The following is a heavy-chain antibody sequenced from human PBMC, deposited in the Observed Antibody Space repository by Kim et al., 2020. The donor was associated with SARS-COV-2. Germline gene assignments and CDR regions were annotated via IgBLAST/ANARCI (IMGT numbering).Heavy chain of an antibody. V-gene: IGHV4-59*13. Sequence: SETLSLTCTVSGGSISSYYWSWIRQPPGKGLEWIGYIYYSGSTNYNPSLKRRVTITVDTSKNQYSLKLSPGTAADTAADYCSRGVDTAMATLGFDRRGPG. CDR2: IYYSGST. CDR1: GGSISSYY. J-gene: IGHJ5*02. D-gene: IGHD5-18*01. CDR3: SRGVDTAMATLGFDR.